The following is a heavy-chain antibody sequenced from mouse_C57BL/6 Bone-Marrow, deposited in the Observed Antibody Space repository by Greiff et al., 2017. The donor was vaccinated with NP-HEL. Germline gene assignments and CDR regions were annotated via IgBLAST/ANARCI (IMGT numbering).Heavy chain of an antibody. CDR1: GFTFSSYG. D-gene: IGHD2-4*01. V-gene: IGHV5-6*01. J-gene: IGHJ3*01. CDR2: ISSGGSYT. Sequence: EVQLVESGGDLVKPGGSLKLSCAASGFTFSSYGMSWVRQTPDKRLEWVATISSGGSYTYYPDSVKGRFTISRDNAKNTLYLQMSSLQSEDTAMYYCASPYDYDVAWFAYWGQGTLVTVSA. CDR3: ASPYDYDVAWFAY.